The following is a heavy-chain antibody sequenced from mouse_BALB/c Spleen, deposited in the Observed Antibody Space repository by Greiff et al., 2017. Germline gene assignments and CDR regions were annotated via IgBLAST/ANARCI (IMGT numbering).Heavy chain of an antibody. V-gene: IGHV1-4*01. Sequence: VQLQQSGAELARPGASVKMSCKASGYTFTSYTMHWVKQRPGQGLEWIGYINPSSGYTNYNQKFKDKATLTADKSSSTAYMQLSSLTSEDSAVYYCAREDLYGNYEGAMDYWGQGTSVTVSS. CDR2: INPSSGYT. D-gene: IGHD2-1*01. CDR1: GYTFTSYT. CDR3: AREDLYGNYEGAMDY. J-gene: IGHJ4*01.